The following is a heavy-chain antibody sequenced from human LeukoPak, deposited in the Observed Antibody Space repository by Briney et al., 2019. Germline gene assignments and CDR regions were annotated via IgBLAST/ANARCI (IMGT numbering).Heavy chain of an antibody. CDR2: ISSSSSTI. CDR3: ARDRSPGYYDSSGYPEFDY. CDR1: VFIFSSYS. Sequence: GGSLRLSCAASVFIFSSYSMNWVRQAPGKGLEWVSYISSSSSTIYYADSVKGRFTISRDNAKNSLYLQMNSLRAEDTAVYYCARDRSPGYYDSSGYPEFDYWGQGTLVTVSS. D-gene: IGHD3-22*01. J-gene: IGHJ4*02. V-gene: IGHV3-48*01.